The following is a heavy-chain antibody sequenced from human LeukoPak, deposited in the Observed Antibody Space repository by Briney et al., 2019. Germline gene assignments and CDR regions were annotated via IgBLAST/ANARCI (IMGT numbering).Heavy chain of an antibody. CDR2: ISAYNGNI. D-gene: IGHD2-2*01. Sequence: ASVKVSCKASGYTFTSYGISWVRQAPGQGLEWMGWISAYNGNINYAQRLQGRDTMTTDTSTSTAYMELRSLRSDDTAVYYCARDREYGSCFDYWGQGTLVTVSS. CDR1: GYTFTSYG. V-gene: IGHV1-18*01. J-gene: IGHJ4*02. CDR3: ARDREYGSCFDY.